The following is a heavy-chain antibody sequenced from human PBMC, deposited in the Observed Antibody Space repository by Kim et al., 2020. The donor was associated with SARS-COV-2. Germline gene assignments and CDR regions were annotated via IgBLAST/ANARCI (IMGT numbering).Heavy chain of an antibody. J-gene: IGHJ5*02. V-gene: IGHV4-34*01. Sequence: SETLSLTCAVYGGSFSGYYWSWIRQPPGKGLEWIGEINHSGSTNYNPSLKSRVTISVDTSKNQFSLKLSSVTAADTAVYYCARGLGSSSWYRRFDPWGQGTLVTVSS. CDR2: INHSGST. D-gene: IGHD6-13*01. CDR1: GGSFSGYY. CDR3: ARGLGSSSWYRRFDP.